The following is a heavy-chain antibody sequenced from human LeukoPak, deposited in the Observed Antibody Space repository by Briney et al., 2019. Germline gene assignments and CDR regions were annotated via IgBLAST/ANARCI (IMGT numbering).Heavy chain of an antibody. CDR3: ARAKDCSSTSCYSRFDP. V-gene: IGHV3-30*01. CDR2: ISFDGRNK. D-gene: IGHD2-2*01. CDR1: GFTFSSFA. Sequence: GGSLRLSCAASGFTFSSFAMHWVRQAPGMGLEWVAVISFDGRNKYYAGSVKGRFTISRDNSKSTLYLQMNSLRPEDTAVYYCARAKDCSSTSCYSRFDPWGQGTLVTVSS. J-gene: IGHJ5*02.